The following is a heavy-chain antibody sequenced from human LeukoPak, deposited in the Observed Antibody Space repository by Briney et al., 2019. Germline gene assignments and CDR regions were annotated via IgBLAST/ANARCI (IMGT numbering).Heavy chain of an antibody. V-gene: IGHV4-4*07. D-gene: IGHD2-15*01. Sequence: PSETLSLTCTVSGGYISRYYWSWIRQPAGKGLDWIGRIYTSGSTNLNPSLKSRVTMSVDTSKNQFSLKPSSVTAADTAVYYCARGKYCSGGSCYGGDAFDIWGQGTMVTVSS. CDR3: ARGKYCSGGSCYGGDAFDI. J-gene: IGHJ3*02. CDR1: GGYISRYY. CDR2: IYTSGST.